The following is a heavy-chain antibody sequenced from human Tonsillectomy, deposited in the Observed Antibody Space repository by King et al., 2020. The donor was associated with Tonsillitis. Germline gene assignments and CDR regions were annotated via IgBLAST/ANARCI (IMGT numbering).Heavy chain of an antibody. J-gene: IGHJ4*02. Sequence: LQLQESGPGLVKPSQTLSLTCAVSGASISSGGYSWNWIRQPPGKRLEWIGYIFYSASTYYNPSVRSRVTISVNTSKNQLSLTLTSVTAADTAVYYCVRGELGYSYGNHFDYWGQGILVTVSS. CDR3: VRGELGYSYGNHFDY. D-gene: IGHD5-18*01. V-gene: IGHV4-30-4*07. CDR1: GASISSGGYS. CDR2: IFYSAST.